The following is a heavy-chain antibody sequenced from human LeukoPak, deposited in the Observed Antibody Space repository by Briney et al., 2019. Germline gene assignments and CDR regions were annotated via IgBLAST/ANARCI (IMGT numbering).Heavy chain of an antibody. J-gene: IGHJ4*02. V-gene: IGHV3-48*01. CDR3: AKDYGSGSYYPWYFDY. CDR1: GFTFSSYS. D-gene: IGHD3-10*01. Sequence: GGSLRLSCAASGFTFSSYSMNWVRQAPGKGLEWVSYISSSSSTIYYADSVKGRFTISRDNSKNTLYLQMNSLRAEDTAVYYCAKDYGSGSYYPWYFDYWGQGTLVTVSS. CDR2: ISSSSSTI.